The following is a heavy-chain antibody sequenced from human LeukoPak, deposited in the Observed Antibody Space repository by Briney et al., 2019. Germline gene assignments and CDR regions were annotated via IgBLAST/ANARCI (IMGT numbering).Heavy chain of an antibody. CDR2: ISSSSTYI. Sequence: PGGSLRLSCAASGFNFLDYNINWVRQAPGKGLEWVSSISSSSTYIHYTDLLKGRFTISRDNAKSSLYLQMDSLRAEDTAVYYCARDTMIVVEGLDYWGQGTLVTVSS. V-gene: IGHV3-21*06. D-gene: IGHD3-22*01. CDR1: GFNFLDYN. J-gene: IGHJ4*02. CDR3: ARDTMIVVEGLDY.